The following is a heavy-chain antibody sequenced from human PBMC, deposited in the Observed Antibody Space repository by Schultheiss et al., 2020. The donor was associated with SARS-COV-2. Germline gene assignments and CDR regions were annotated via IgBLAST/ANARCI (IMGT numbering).Heavy chain of an antibody. Sequence: GSLRLSCAASGFTVSSNYMSWVRQAPGKGLEWVSVIYSGGSTYYADSVKGRFTISRDNSKNTLYLQMNSLRAEDTAVYYCATRPDFWSGSNFDYWGQGTLVTVSS. V-gene: IGHV3-53*01. J-gene: IGHJ4*02. CDR1: GFTVSSNY. CDR2: IYSGGST. CDR3: ATRPDFWSGSNFDY. D-gene: IGHD3-3*01.